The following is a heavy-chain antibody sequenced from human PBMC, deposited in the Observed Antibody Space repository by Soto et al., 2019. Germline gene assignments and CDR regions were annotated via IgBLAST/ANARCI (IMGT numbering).Heavy chain of an antibody. Sequence: QVQLVQSGAEVKKPGASVKVSCKASGYTFTSYAMHWVRQAPGQRLEWMGWINAGNVNTKYSQKFQGRVTITRDTSASTAYMELCSLRSEDTAVYYCARAAHDYGDYVYYYYYMDVWGKGATVPVSS. J-gene: IGHJ6*03. D-gene: IGHD4-17*01. CDR3: ARAAHDYGDYVYYYYYMDV. CDR2: INAGNVNT. V-gene: IGHV1-3*01. CDR1: GYTFTSYA.